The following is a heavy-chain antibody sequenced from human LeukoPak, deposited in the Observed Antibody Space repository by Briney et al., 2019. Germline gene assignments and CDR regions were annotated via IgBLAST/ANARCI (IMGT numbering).Heavy chain of an antibody. CDR2: IYHSGST. D-gene: IGHD4-17*01. V-gene: IGHV4-39*07. Sequence: PSETLSLTCAVSGGSISSGGYSWSWIRQPPGKGLEWIGSIYHSGSTYYNPSLKSRVTISVDTSKNQFSLKLSSVTAADTAVYYCARGVVRLDAFDIWGQGTMVTVSS. J-gene: IGHJ3*02. CDR3: ARGVVRLDAFDI. CDR1: GGSISSGGYS.